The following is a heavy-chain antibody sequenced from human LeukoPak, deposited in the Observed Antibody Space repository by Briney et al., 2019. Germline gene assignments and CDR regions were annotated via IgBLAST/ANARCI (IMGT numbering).Heavy chain of an antibody. CDR2: TYYSSKWYN. Sequence: SQTLSLTCAISGDSVSSNSAAWNWIRQSPSRGLEWLGRTYYSSKWYNDYAVSVKSRITINPDTSKNQFSLQLNSVTPEDTAVYYCAREGIGLLWFGELYRPYYFDYWGQGTLVTVSS. D-gene: IGHD3-10*01. CDR3: AREGIGLLWFGELYRPYYFDY. J-gene: IGHJ4*02. V-gene: IGHV6-1*01. CDR1: GDSVSSNSAA.